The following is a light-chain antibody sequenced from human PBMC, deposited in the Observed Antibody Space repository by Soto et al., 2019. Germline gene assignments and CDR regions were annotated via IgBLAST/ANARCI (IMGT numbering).Light chain of an antibody. CDR2: GAS. J-gene: IGKJ3*01. Sequence: EIVMTQSPATLSVSPGERATLPCRASQSVSSNLAWYQQKPGQAPRLLIYGASTRATGIPDRFSGGGSGTEFTLTISRLEPEDFAVYYCQQYDGSKFTFGPGTKVDIK. V-gene: IGKV3-15*01. CDR1: QSVSSN. CDR3: QQYDGSKFT.